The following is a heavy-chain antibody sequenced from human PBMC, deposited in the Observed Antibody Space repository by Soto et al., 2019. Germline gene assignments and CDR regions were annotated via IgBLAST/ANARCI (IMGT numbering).Heavy chain of an antibody. Sequence: QLQLQESGPGLVKPSETLSLTCTVSGGSISSSSYYWGWIRQPPGKGLEWIGSIYYSGSTYYNPSLKSRLTISVDTSKNQFSLKLSSVTAADTAVYYCARHMGYGSGSYLYYYYMDVWGKGTTVTVSS. CDR3: ARHMGYGSGSYLYYYYMDV. CDR1: GGSISSSSYY. D-gene: IGHD3-10*01. J-gene: IGHJ6*03. CDR2: IYYSGST. V-gene: IGHV4-39*01.